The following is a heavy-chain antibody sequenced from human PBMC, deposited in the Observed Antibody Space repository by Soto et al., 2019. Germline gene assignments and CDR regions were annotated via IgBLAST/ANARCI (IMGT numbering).Heavy chain of an antibody. D-gene: IGHD3-3*01. CDR2: INHFGSP. CDR3: ASLNGGRFLDKGDY. V-gene: IGHV4-34*01. Sequence: QVQLHQWGAGLLKPSETLSLTCGVYNGSFMGDYWTWVRQPPGKGLEWIGEINHFGSPNYNPSLKSRVAISIDTSKHQFSLSLRSLTAADTAVYYCASLNGGRFLDKGDYWGHGILVTVSS. CDR1: NGSFMGDY. J-gene: IGHJ4*01.